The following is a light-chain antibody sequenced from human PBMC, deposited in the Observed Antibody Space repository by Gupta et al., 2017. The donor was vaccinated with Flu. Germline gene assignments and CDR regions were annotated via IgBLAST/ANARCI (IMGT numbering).Light chain of an antibody. V-gene: IGLV2-11*01. Sequence: QSALTQPRSVSGSPGPSAPTPGTGTSSDVGRYNFVSWFQQYPGKAPKLMIYDVSKRPSGVPDRFSGSKSGNTASLTISGLQAEDEADYYCSSYAGSYTWVFGGGTELTVL. J-gene: IGLJ3*02. CDR2: DVS. CDR1: SSDVGRYNF. CDR3: SSYAGSYTWV.